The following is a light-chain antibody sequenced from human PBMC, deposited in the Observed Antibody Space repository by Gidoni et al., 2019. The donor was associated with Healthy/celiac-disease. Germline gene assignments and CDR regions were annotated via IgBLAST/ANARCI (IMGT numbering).Light chain of an antibody. CDR1: QSVSSY. CDR3: QQRSNWPPWT. CDR2: DAS. V-gene: IGKV3-11*01. J-gene: IGKJ1*01. Sequence: EIVLTQSPATLPLSPGERATLSCSASQSVSSYLAWYQQTPGQAPRLLIYDASNRATGIPARFSGSGSGTDFTLTISSLEPEDFAVYYCQQRSNWPPWTFGQGTKVEIK.